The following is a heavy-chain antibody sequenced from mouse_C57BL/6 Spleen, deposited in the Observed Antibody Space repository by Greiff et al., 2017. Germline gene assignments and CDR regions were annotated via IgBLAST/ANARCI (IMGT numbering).Heavy chain of an antibody. CDR3: ARGAYYGSSYFDY. CDR2: IYPGDGDT. CDR1: GYAFSSSW. Sequence: QVQLKESGPELVKPGASVKISCKASGYAFSSSWMNWVKQRPGKGLEWIGRIYPGDGDTNYNGKFKGKATLTADKSSSTAYMQLSSLTSEDSAVYFCARGAYYGSSYFDYWGQGTTLTVSS. D-gene: IGHD1-1*01. J-gene: IGHJ2*01. V-gene: IGHV1-82*01.